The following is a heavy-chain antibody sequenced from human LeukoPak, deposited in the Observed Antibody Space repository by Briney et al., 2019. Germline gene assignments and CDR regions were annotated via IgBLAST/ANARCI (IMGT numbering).Heavy chain of an antibody. CDR3: ARARYYFDY. CDR1: GGSISSYY. Sequence: PSETLSLTCTVSGGSISSYYWSWIRQPPGKGLEWIGYIYYSGSTNYNPSLKSRVTISVDTSKSQFSLKLSSVTAADTAVYYCARARYYFDYWGQGTLVTVSS. V-gene: IGHV4-59*01. CDR2: IYYSGST. J-gene: IGHJ4*02.